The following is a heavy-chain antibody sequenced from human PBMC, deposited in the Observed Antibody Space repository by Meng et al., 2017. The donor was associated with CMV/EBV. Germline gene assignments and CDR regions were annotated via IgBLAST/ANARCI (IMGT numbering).Heavy chain of an antibody. J-gene: IGHJ6*02. CDR3: ARESDHGMDV. CDR2: INSDGSST. V-gene: IGHV3-74*01. CDR1: GFTFSSYW. Sequence: GESLKISCAASGFTFSSYWMHWVRQAPGKGLVWVSRINSDGSSTSYADSVKGRFTISRDNAKNTLYLQMNSLRAEDTAVYYCARESDHGMDVWGQGTTVTVSS.